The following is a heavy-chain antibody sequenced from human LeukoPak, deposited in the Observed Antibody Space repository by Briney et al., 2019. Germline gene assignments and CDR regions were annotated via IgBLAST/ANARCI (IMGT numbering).Heavy chain of an antibody. CDR2: ISYDGSNK. V-gene: IGHV3-30*04. CDR1: GFTFSSYA. D-gene: IGHD3-10*01. Sequence: GGSLRLSCAASGFTFSSYAMHWVRQAPGKGLEWVAVISYDGSNKYYADSVKGRFTISRDNSKNTLYLQMNSLRAEDTAVYYCARGYYHGSGSYYKGDGHYWGQGTLVTVSS. J-gene: IGHJ4*02. CDR3: ARGYYHGSGSYYKGDGHY.